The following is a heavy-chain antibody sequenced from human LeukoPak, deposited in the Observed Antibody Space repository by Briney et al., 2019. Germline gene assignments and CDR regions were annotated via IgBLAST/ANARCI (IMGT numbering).Heavy chain of an antibody. CDR2: IDYSGST. V-gene: IGHV4-34*01. CDR3: ARSLTTMALGYDY. Sequence: SETLSLTCAVYGGSFSDYYWSWIRQPPGKGLEWIGEIDYSGSTNYNPSLKSRVTISVDTSKNQFSLKLSSVTAADTAVYYCARSLTTMALGYDYWGQGTLVTVSS. J-gene: IGHJ4*02. CDR1: GGSFSDYY. D-gene: IGHD5-18*01.